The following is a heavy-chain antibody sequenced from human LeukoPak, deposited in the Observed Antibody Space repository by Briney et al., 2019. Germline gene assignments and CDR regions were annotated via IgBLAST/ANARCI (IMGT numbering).Heavy chain of an antibody. J-gene: IGHJ6*03. D-gene: IGHD3-22*01. CDR1: GFTFSTYA. V-gene: IGHV3-23*01. CDR3: AKDSSSYDWGYMDI. Sequence: PGGSLRLSCAASGFTFSTYAMSWVRQAPGKGLEWVSLIGGSDGRTRYADSVKGRFTISRDNSKNTLYLEMKSLRAEDTAVYYCAKDSSSYDWGYMDIWGKGNT. CDR2: IGGSDGRT.